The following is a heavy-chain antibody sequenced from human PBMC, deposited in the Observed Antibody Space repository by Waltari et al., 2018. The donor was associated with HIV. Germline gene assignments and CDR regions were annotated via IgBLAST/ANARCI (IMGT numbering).Heavy chain of an antibody. CDR2: ISSRGGNL. Sequence: QVQLVESGGGLVKPGGSLRLSCAASGFTFSDYYRTWIRQAPGKGLGWVSDISSRGGNLQYADSGNGRFSISRDNAKNLLYLQMNSLRAEDTAVYYCATSRITMIVRGLDVWGQGTTVTVSS. D-gene: IGHD3-22*01. J-gene: IGHJ6*02. CDR1: GFTFSDYY. CDR3: ATSRITMIVRGLDV. V-gene: IGHV3-11*04.